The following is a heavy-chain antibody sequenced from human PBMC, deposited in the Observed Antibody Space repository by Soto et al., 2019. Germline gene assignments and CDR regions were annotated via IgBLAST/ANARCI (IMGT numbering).Heavy chain of an antibody. CDR1: GFTFSSYA. J-gene: IGHJ3*02. CDR2: ISYDGSNK. CDR3: ARDLRPSVYCSSTSCYDAFDI. D-gene: IGHD2-2*01. Sequence: GGSLRLSCAASGFTFSSYAMHWVRQAPGKGLEWVAVISYDGSNKYYADSVKGRFTISRDNSKNTLYLQMNSLRAEDTAVYYCARDLRPSVYCSSTSCYDAFDIWGQGTMVTVSS. V-gene: IGHV3-30-3*01.